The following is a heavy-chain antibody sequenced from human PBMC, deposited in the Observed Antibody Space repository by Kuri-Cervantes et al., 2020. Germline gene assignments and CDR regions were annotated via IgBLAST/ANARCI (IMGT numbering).Heavy chain of an antibody. CDR1: GGSISSSSYY. Sequence: AETLSLTCIVSGGSISSSSYYWGWIRQPPGKGLEWIGSIYYSGSSYYDPSVKSRVIITVDTSKIQFSLKLSTVTAADTAEYHSARVSYYYDSSGYYYVFDYWGQGTLVTVSS. J-gene: IGHJ4*02. V-gene: IGHV4-39*07. CDR2: IYYSGSS. CDR3: ARVSYYYDSSGYYYVFDY. D-gene: IGHD3-22*01.